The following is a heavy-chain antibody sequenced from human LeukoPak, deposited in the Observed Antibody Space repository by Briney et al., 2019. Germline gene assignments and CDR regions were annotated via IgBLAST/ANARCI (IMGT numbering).Heavy chain of an antibody. CDR3: AKEGRFSGWFDS. J-gene: IGHJ5*01. D-gene: IGHD3-10*01. Sequence: SETLSLTCTVSGGSISSYYWSWIRQPPGKGLEWIGYIYYSGSTNYNPSLKSQVTISVDTSKKQFSLKLSSVTAADTAVYYCAKEGRFSGWFDSWGQGTLVTVSS. V-gene: IGHV4-59*01. CDR1: GGSISSYY. CDR2: IYYSGST.